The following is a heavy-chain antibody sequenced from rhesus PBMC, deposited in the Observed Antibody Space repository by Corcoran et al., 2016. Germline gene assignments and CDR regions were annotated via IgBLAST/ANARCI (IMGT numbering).Heavy chain of an antibody. Sequence: EVQLVESGGGLVQPGGSLRLSCAASGFTFGDYGIHWVRRAPGKGLEWVSSISNTGKTIYYADSVKGRFTVSRDNAKNSLSLQMNSLRAEDTAVYYCTRDDGRYSYGLTNFFDYWGQGVLVTVSS. D-gene: IGHD5-36*01. J-gene: IGHJ4*01. CDR2: ISNTGKTI. V-gene: IGHV3-7*01. CDR1: GFTFGDYG. CDR3: TRDDGRYSYGLTNFFDY.